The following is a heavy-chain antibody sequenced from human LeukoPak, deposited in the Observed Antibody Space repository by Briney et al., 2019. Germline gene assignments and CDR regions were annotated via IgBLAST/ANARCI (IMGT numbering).Heavy chain of an antibody. Sequence: SVKVSCKASGVTFSSYAISWVRQAPGQGLEWMGRIIPILGIANYAQKFQGRVTITADKSTSTAYMELSSLRSEDTAVYYCARDQNYWYYYGMDVWGQGTTVTVSS. CDR2: IIPILGIA. D-gene: IGHD1-7*01. J-gene: IGHJ6*02. CDR3: ARDQNYWYYYGMDV. V-gene: IGHV1-69*04. CDR1: GVTFSSYA.